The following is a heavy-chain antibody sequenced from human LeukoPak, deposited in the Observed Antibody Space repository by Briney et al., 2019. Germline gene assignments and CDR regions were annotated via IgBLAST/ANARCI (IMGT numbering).Heavy chain of an antibody. CDR3: ARSGEREWLDY. Sequence: SETLSLTCTVSGGSISSYYWSWIRQPPGKGLEWIGYIYYSGSTNYNPSLKSRVTISVDTSKNQFSLKLSSVTAADTAVYYCARSGEREWLDYWGQGTLVTVSS. D-gene: IGHD3-3*01. J-gene: IGHJ4*02. CDR2: IYYSGST. V-gene: IGHV4-59*08. CDR1: GGSISSYY.